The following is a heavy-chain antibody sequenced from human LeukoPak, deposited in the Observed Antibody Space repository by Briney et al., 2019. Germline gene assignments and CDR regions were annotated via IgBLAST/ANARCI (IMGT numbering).Heavy chain of an antibody. CDR2: ITTGGPNT. Sequence: GGSLRLSCTAAGFTFSSYTMSWVRQAPGKGLKWVTTITTGGPNTYYADSVKGRFTVSRDDSKNTLYLQMNSLRAEDTAVYYCAKDGGLWVSAHWGDSWGRGTLVTVSS. CDR3: AKDGGLWVSAHWGDS. CDR1: GFTFSSYT. D-gene: IGHD7-27*01. V-gene: IGHV3-23*01. J-gene: IGHJ4*02.